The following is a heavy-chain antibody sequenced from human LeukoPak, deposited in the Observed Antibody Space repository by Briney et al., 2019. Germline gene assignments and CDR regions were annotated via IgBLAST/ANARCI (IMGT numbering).Heavy chain of an antibody. CDR2: IYYSGST. J-gene: IGHJ5*01. Sequence: HSETLSLTCTVSGGSISSGGYYWSWNRQPPGKGLEWIGYIYYSGSTYYNPSLKGRVTISVDTSKNQFSLKLSSVTAADTAVYYCARDLRYGGYDHWFDSWGQGTLVTVSS. CDR1: GGSISSGGYY. D-gene: IGHD5-12*01. CDR3: ARDLRYGGYDHWFDS. V-gene: IGHV4-31*03.